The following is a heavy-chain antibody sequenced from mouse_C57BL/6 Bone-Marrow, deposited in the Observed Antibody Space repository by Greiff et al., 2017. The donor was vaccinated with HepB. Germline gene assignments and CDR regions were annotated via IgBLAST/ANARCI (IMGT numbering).Heavy chain of an antibody. D-gene: IGHD1-1*02. CDR1: GFSFNTYA. J-gene: IGHJ1*03. V-gene: IGHV10-1*01. CDR3: VRRKGSGDWYFDV. CDR2: IRSKSNNYAT. Sequence: EVMLVESGGGLVQPKGSLKLSCAASGFSFNTYAMNWVRQAPGKGLEWVARIRSKSNNYATYYADSVKDRFTISRDDSESMLYLQMNNLKTEDTAMYYCVRRKGSGDWYFDVWGTGTTVTVSS.